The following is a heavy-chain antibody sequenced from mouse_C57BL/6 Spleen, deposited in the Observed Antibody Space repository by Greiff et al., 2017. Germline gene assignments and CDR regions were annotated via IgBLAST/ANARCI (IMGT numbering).Heavy chain of an antibody. J-gene: IGHJ1*03. V-gene: IGHV1-50*01. CDR3: ARGGFYWYFDG. CDR2: INPSDSYT. Sequence: QVQLQQPGAELVKPGTSVKLSCKASGSTFTSYWMQWVKQRPGQGLEWIGEINPSDSYTNYNQKFKGKATLTVDTSSSTAYMQLSSLTSEDAAVYYCARGGFYWYFDGWGKGTTVTVSS. CDR1: GSTFTSYW.